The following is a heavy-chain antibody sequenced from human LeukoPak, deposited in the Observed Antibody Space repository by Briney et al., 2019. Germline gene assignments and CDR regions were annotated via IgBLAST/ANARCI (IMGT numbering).Heavy chain of an antibody. CDR1: GFTFSSYA. Sequence: GGSLRLSCAASGFTFSSYAMHWVRQAPGMGLEYVSAISSNGGSTYYANSVKGRFTISRDNSKNTLYLQMGSLRAEDMAVYYCARSWKMVRGVIPQSNFDYWGQGTLVTVSS. V-gene: IGHV3-64*01. CDR2: ISSNGGST. CDR3: ARSWKMVRGVIPQSNFDY. D-gene: IGHD3-10*01. J-gene: IGHJ4*02.